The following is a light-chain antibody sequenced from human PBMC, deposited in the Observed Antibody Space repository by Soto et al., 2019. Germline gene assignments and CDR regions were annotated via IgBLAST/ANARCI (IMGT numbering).Light chain of an antibody. CDR1: SSDVGGYNY. J-gene: IGLJ1*01. Sequence: QSVLTQPASVSGSPGQSITISCTGTSSDVGGYNYVSWYQHHPGKAPKLIISDVSNRPSGVSNPFSGSKSGNTASLTISGLQPEDEADYYCSSYTTSNTRQIVLGTGTKVTVL. CDR3: SSYTTSNTRQIV. CDR2: DVS. V-gene: IGLV2-14*03.